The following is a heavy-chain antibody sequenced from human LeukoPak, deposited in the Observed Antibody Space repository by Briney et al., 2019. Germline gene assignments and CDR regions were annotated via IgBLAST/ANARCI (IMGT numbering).Heavy chain of an antibody. CDR2: ISSSSSTI. D-gene: IGHD6-19*01. V-gene: IGHV3-48*02. CDR3: ARVFYNSGWYGYDY. J-gene: IGHJ4*02. Sequence: GGSLRLSCAASGFTFSDYSLNWVRQAPGKGLEWVSYISSSSSTIYYADSVKGRFTISRDNAKNSLDLQMNSLRDEDTAVYYCARVFYNSGWYGYDYWGQGTLVTVSS. CDR1: GFTFSDYS.